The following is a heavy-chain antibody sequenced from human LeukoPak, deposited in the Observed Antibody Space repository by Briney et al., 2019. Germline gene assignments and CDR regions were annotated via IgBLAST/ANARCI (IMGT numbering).Heavy chain of an antibody. Sequence: SETLSLTCTVSGGSISSYYWSWIRQPARKGLEWIGRIYTSGSTNYNPSLKSRVTMSVDTSKNQFSLKLSSVTAADMAVYYCARDRGYYDSSGPTPYSYYGMDVWGQGTTVTVSS. CDR2: IYTSGST. D-gene: IGHD3-22*01. CDR1: GGSISSYY. CDR3: ARDRGYYDSSGPTPYSYYGMDV. J-gene: IGHJ6*02. V-gene: IGHV4-4*07.